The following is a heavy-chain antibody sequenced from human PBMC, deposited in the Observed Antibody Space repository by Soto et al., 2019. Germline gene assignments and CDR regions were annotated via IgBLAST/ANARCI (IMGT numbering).Heavy chain of an antibody. Sequence: PSETLSLTCTVARGSIISGGYSWTWIRHHPGKGLEWIGYIFHTGATYYNPTLKSRVTISVDTSKNQFSLKMQSVTAADTAVYYCARLGHYYQSSGHLDYWGPGTPVTVSS. CDR3: ARLGHYYQSSGHLDY. CDR2: IFHTGAT. J-gene: IGHJ4*02. CDR1: RGSIISGGYS. D-gene: IGHD3-22*01. V-gene: IGHV4-31*03.